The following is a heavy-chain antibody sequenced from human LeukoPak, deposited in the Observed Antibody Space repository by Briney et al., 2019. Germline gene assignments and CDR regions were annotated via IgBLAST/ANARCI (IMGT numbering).Heavy chain of an antibody. CDR3: ARSLPPAAPHAFDV. Sequence: PSETRSLTCTVSGGSISSYYWNWIRQPPGKALEWIAYMFYSEYPAYNPSLGSRVTMSVDTSKNQFSLKLTSVTAADTAAYYCARSLPPAAPHAFDVWGRGTLVSVST. V-gene: IGHV4-59*13. J-gene: IGHJ3*01. CDR2: MFYSEYP. CDR1: GGSISSYY. D-gene: IGHD6-13*01.